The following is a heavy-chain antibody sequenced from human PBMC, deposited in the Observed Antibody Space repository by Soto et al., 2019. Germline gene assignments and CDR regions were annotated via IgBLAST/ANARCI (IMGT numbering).Heavy chain of an antibody. D-gene: IGHD3-9*01. V-gene: IGHV3-23*01. J-gene: IGHJ6*02. CDR2: ISGSGGST. CDR3: AKVVKYDVLTGYYKGPDYYGMDV. Sequence: PWWSLSLSCAASGFTFSIYSMNWVRPAPGKGLEWVSLISGSGGSTHYADSVEGRFTISRDNSKNTLYLEMDSLRAEDTAVYYCAKVVKYDVLTGYYKGPDYYGMDVWGQGTTVTVSS. CDR1: GFTFSIYS.